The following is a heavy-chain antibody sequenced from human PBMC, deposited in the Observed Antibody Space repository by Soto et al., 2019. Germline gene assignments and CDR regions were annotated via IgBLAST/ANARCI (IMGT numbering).Heavy chain of an antibody. CDR1: GESLSGYF. D-gene: IGHD3-3*01. J-gene: IGHJ6*01. CDR3: ARLGGNYDFWSSYHYCYAMDV. CDR2: INHSGNT. V-gene: IGHV4-34*01. Sequence: SSETLSLTCAVYGESLSGYFWSWIRQAPGQGVEWIGEINHSGNTNYNPSLKSRVTMSVDTFKKQFSLKLSSVTAADTAVYYCARLGGNYDFWSSYHYCYAMDVWGQGTAVTVSS.